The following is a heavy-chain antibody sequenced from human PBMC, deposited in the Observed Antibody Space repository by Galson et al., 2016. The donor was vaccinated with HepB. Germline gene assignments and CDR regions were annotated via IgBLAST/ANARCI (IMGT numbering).Heavy chain of an antibody. CDR3: ARAAHSSGYCDVFDI. CDR2: ISSDGSNK. V-gene: IGHV3-30*01. J-gene: IGHJ3*02. Sequence: SLRLSCAASGFTFSRYDMHWVRQAPGKGLEWVAVISSDGSNKYYADSVKGRFTISRDNSKNTLYLQMNSLRAEDTAVYYCARAAHSSGYCDVFDIWGQGTKVTVSS. D-gene: IGHD3-22*01. CDR1: GFTFSRYD.